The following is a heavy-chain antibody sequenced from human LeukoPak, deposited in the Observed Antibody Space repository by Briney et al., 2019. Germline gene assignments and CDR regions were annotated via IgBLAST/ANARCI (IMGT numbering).Heavy chain of an antibody. V-gene: IGHV3-33*01. Sequence: GRSLRLSCAGSGFTLGGYGMHWFRQTPGKGLEWVAVIAYDGSRAFYADSVKGRFTISRDNSKNTMSVQMDDLRAEDTAVYYCTRYNNDRFDYWGQGTLVTVSS. CDR1: GFTLGGYG. CDR2: IAYDGSRA. CDR3: TRYNNDRFDY. D-gene: IGHD1-14*01. J-gene: IGHJ4*02.